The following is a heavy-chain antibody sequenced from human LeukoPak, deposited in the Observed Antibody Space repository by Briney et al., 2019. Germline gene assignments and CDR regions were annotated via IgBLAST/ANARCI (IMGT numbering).Heavy chain of an antibody. CDR1: GGSIRNYY. CDR3: ACYSSPGGWGVFDY. CDR2: IYNSGST. V-gene: IGHV4-4*08. Sequence: KASETLSLTCTVSGGSIRNYYWSWIRQPPGKGLEWIGYIYNSGSTKYNPSLNSRVFTSVDTSRNQFSLKLTSVTAADTAVYYCACYSSPGGWGVFDYWGQGALVTVSS. J-gene: IGHJ4*02. D-gene: IGHD2-2*02.